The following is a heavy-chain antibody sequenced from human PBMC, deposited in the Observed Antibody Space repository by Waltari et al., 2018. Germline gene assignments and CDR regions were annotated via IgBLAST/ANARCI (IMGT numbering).Heavy chain of an antibody. V-gene: IGHV1-69*01. CDR3: ARGPPGCSSTSCYVEGFDP. CDR2: TIPIFGTA. CDR1: GGTFSSYA. Sequence: QAQLVQSGAEVKKPGSSVKVSCKASGGTFSSYAISWVRQAPGQGLEWMGWTIPIFGTANYAQKVQGRVTITADESTSTAYMELSSLRSEDTAVYYCARGPPGCSSTSCYVEGFDPWGQGTLVTVSS. J-gene: IGHJ5*02. D-gene: IGHD2-2*01.